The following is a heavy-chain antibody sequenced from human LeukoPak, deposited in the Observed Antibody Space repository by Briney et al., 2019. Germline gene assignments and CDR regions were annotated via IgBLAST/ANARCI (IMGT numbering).Heavy chain of an antibody. V-gene: IGHV1-69*04. CDR3: ATIGYYGILTFHYDTFDI. CDR1: GGTFGRYA. J-gene: IGHJ3*02. D-gene: IGHD3-9*01. CDR2: VIPLHGIA. Sequence: TSVKVSCKSSGGTFGRYAISWVRQAPGQGLEWMGRVIPLHGIANYAQKFQGRVTITADKSTTTAYMELSSLRSEDTAVYYCATIGYYGILTFHYDTFDIWGQGTMVTVSS.